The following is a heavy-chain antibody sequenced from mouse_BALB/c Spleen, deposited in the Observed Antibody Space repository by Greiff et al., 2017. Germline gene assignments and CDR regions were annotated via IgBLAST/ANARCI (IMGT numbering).Heavy chain of an antibody. Sequence: EVKLVESGGGLVKPGGSLKLSCAASGFTFSDYYMYWVRQTPEKRLEWVATISDGGSYTYYPDSVKGRFTISRDNAKNNLYLQMSSLKSEDTAMYYCARDYYGSSFFAYWGQGTLVTVSA. CDR2: ISDGGSYT. V-gene: IGHV5-4*02. D-gene: IGHD1-1*01. J-gene: IGHJ3*01. CDR1: GFTFSDYY. CDR3: ARDYYGSSFFAY.